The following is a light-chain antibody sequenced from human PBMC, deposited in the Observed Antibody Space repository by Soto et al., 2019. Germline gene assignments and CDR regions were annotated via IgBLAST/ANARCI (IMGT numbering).Light chain of an antibody. CDR2: DAS. V-gene: IGKV3-11*01. J-gene: IGKJ5*01. Sequence: DIVLTQSPATLSLSPRERATLACRASQSVRSNLAWYQQKPGQAPRLLIYDASNRATGIPARFSGSGTGTACTITISSVVPEVSAVYYCEERSNWPPFSFGRRTVLVIK. CDR1: QSVRSN. CDR3: EERSNWPPFS.